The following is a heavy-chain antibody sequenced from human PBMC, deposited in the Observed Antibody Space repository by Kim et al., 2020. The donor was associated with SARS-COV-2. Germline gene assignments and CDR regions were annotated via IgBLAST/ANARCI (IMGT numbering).Heavy chain of an antibody. CDR2: ISDTGSRT. CDR1: GFTLSSYD. Sequence: GGSLRLSCTASGFTLSSYDMSWVRQAPGKGLEWVSVISDTGSRTYHADSVKGRFTISRDESKNTLYLQMNSLRAEDTAVDYCAKKPPTTVVTIRSIYWGKGTLVTVSS. D-gene: IGHD2-21*02. CDR3: AKKPPTTVVTIRSIY. J-gene: IGHJ4*02. V-gene: IGHV3-23*01.